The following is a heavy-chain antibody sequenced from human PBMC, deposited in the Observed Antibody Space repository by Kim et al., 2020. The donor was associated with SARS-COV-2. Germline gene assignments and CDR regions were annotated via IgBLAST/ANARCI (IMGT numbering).Heavy chain of an antibody. J-gene: IGHJ4*02. CDR2: INHSGST. CDR3: ARESGYVN. Sequence: SETLSLTCAVYGGSFSGYYWSWIRQPPGKGLEWIGEINHSGSTNYNPSLKSRVTISVDTSKNQFSLKLSSVTAADTAVYYCARESGYVNWGQGTLVTVSS. V-gene: IGHV4-34*01. CDR1: GGSFSGYY. D-gene: IGHD5-12*01.